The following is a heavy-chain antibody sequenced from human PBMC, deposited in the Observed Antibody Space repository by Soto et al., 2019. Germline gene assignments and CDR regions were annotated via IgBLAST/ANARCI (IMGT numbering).Heavy chain of an antibody. CDR2: INWNGGST. CDR1: GFTFDDYG. J-gene: IGHJ4*02. CDR3: ARSKGTRWLEFDY. D-gene: IGHD6-19*01. Sequence: EVQLVESGGGVVRPGGSLRLSCAASGFTFDDYGRSWVRQAPGKGLGWVPGINWNGGSTGYADSVKGRFTISRDNAKNSLYLQMNSLRAEDTALYHCARSKGTRWLEFDYWGQGTLVTVSS. V-gene: IGHV3-20*01.